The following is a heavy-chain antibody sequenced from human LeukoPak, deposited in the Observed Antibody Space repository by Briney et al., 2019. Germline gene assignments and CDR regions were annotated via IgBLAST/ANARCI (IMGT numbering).Heavy chain of an antibody. D-gene: IGHD4-23*01. Sequence: SETLSLTCTVSDGSISSSSYYWGWIRQPPGKGLEWIGSIYYSGSTYYNPSLKSRVTISVDTSKNQFSLKLSSVTAADTAVYYCARQEDYGGSDYWGQGTLVTVSS. J-gene: IGHJ4*02. CDR1: DGSISSSSYY. CDR2: IYYSGST. CDR3: ARQEDYGGSDY. V-gene: IGHV4-39*01.